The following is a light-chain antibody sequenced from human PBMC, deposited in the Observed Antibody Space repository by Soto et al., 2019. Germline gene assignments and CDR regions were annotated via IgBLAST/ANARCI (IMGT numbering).Light chain of an antibody. CDR3: QQYDNWPPLT. Sequence: ETVLTQSPGTLSLSPWERATLSCRASQSVSSYLAWYQQKPGQAPRLLIYGASTSATGVPARFSGSGSGTEFTLTISTLQSEDFAVYYCQQYDNWPPLTFGGGTKVDIK. CDR2: GAS. CDR1: QSVSSY. V-gene: IGKV3-15*01. J-gene: IGKJ4*01.